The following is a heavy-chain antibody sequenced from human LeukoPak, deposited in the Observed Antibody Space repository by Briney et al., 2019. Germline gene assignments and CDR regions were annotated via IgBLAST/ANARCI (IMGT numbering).Heavy chain of an antibody. D-gene: IGHD2-2*01. CDR3: ARVRHCSTTRCYRGGDY. V-gene: IGHV3-74*01. Sequence: GGSLRLSCAASGFTLSSYWMHWVRQAPGKGLVWVSRINSDGSSTSYAESVRGRFTISRDNAKNTLYLQMNSLRAEDTAVYFCARVRHCSTTRCYRGGDYWGQGALVTVSS. CDR1: GFTLSSYW. J-gene: IGHJ4*02. CDR2: INSDGSST.